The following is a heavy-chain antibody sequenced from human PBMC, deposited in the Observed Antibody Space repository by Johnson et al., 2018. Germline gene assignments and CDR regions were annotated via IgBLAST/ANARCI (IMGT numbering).Heavy chain of an antibody. CDR1: GFTFSSYA. Sequence: EVQLVESGGGLVQPGGSLRLSCAASGFTFSSYAMSWVRQAPGKGLEWLAYISSSGTIYYADSVKGRFTISRDNARISLFLQMNRLRAEDTAVYYCARGYYYYYGMDVWGQGTTVTVSS. J-gene: IGHJ6*02. V-gene: IGHV3-48*04. CDR3: ARGYYYYYGMDV. CDR2: ISSSGTI.